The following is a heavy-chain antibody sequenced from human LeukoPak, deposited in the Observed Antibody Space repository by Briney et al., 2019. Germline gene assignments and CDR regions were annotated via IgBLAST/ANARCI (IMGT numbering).Heavy chain of an antibody. J-gene: IGHJ4*02. V-gene: IGHV3-43*02. Sequence: GGSLRLSCAASGFTFDDYAMHWVRQAPGKGLEWASLISGDGGSTYYADSVKGRFTISRGNSKNSLYLQMNSLRTEDTALYYCAKDRYYDSSGYLEGWGQGTLVTVSS. CDR2: ISGDGGST. CDR3: AKDRYYDSSGYLEG. CDR1: GFTFDDYA. D-gene: IGHD3-22*01.